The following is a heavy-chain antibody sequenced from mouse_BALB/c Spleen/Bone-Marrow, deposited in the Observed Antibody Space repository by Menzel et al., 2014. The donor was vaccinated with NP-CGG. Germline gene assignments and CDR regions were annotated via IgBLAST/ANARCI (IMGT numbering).Heavy chain of an antibody. CDR3: ARPKGFALDY. V-gene: IGHV1-4*01. J-gene: IGHJ2*01. CDR2: VNPRSGYA. CDR1: GYTFXDYT. Sequence: VHLVESGAELASPGASVKMSCKASGYTFXDYTIQWVKQRPGQGLEWIGYVNPRSGYANYNQKFKDKATLTADKSSSTAFMQLSSLTSEDSAVYYCARPKGFALDYWGQGTALTVSS.